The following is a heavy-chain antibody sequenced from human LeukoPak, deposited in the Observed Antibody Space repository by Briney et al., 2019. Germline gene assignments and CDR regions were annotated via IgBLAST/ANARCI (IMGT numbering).Heavy chain of an antibody. CDR2: IIPIFGTA. J-gene: IGHJ5*02. D-gene: IGHD2-2*01. CDR1: GGTFSSYA. Sequence: SVKVSCKASGGTFSSYAISWVRQAPGQGLEWMGGIIPIFGTANYAQKLQGRVTMTTDTSTSTAYMELRSLRSDDTAVYYCARVTPKDIVVVPAATYNWFDPWGQGTLVTVSS. CDR3: ARVTPKDIVVVPAATYNWFDP. V-gene: IGHV1-69*05.